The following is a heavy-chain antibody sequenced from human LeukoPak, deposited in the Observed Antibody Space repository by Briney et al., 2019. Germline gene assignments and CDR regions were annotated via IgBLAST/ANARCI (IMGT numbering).Heavy chain of an antibody. V-gene: IGHV1-46*01. CDR1: GYTFTSCY. CDR3: ARDLAAAGPIDY. D-gene: IGHD6-13*01. J-gene: IGHJ4*02. Sequence: ASVKVSCKASGYTFTSCYMHWVRQAPGQGLEWMGIINPSGGSTSYAQKFQGRVTMTRDTSTSTVYMELSSLRSEDTALYYCARDLAAAGPIDYWGQGTLVTASS. CDR2: INPSGGST.